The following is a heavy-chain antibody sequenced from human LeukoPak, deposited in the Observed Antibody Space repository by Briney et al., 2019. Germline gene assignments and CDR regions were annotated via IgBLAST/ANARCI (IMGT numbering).Heavy chain of an antibody. CDR1: GFTFSSYA. V-gene: IGHV3-64*01. CDR2: ISSNGGST. CDR3: ARGMGITGTTRAFDI. Sequence: GGSLRLSCAASGFTFSSYAMHWVRQAPGKGLEYVSAISSNGGSTYYANSVKGRFTISRDNSKNTLYLQMGSLRAEDMAVYYCARGMGITGTTRAFDIWGQGTMVTVSS. D-gene: IGHD1-20*01. J-gene: IGHJ3*02.